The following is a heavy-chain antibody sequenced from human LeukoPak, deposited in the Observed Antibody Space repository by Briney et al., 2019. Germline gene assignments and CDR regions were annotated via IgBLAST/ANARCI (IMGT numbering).Heavy chain of an antibody. D-gene: IGHD2-2*01. CDR1: GFTFATHW. CDR3: PSCINPNCYEF. J-gene: IGHJ4*02. CDR2: INNDGTPT. V-gene: IGHV3-74*01. Sequence: GGSLRLSCAASGFTFATHWMHWVRQAPGKGLMWDSCINNDGTPTNYADSVKGRFTISRDNAKSTLYLQMNSLRAEDTAVYYCPSCINPNCYEFWGQGAPVTASS.